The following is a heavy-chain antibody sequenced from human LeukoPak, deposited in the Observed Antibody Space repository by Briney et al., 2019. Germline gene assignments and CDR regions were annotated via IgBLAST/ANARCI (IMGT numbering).Heavy chain of an antibody. Sequence: GASVKVSCKASGGTFSSYAISWVRQAPGQGLEWMGRIIPILGIANYAQKFQGRVTITADKSTSTAYMELSSLRSEDTAVYYCARGDFRPGTTVLRAFDIWGQGTMVTVSS. D-gene: IGHD1-1*01. V-gene: IGHV1-69*04. J-gene: IGHJ3*02. CDR3: ARGDFRPGTTVLRAFDI. CDR1: GGTFSSYA. CDR2: IIPILGIA.